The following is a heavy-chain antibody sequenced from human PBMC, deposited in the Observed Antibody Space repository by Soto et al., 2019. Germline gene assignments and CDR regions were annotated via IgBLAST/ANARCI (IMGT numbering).Heavy chain of an antibody. V-gene: IGHV4-59*01. CDR1: GGSISSYY. Sequence: PSETLSLTCTVSGGSISSYYWSWIRQPPGKGLEWIGYIYYSGSTNYNPSLKSRVTISEDTSKNEFSLKLSSVTAADTAVYYCAGALLGYCSGGTCYSTPYYYYGMDVWGQGTTVTVSS. CDR2: IYYSGST. J-gene: IGHJ6*02. D-gene: IGHD2-15*01. CDR3: AGALLGYCSGGTCYSTPYYYYGMDV.